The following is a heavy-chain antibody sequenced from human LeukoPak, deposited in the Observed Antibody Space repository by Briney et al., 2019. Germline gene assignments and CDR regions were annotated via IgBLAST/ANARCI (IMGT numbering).Heavy chain of an antibody. CDR1: GGSFSGYY. D-gene: IGHD5-18*01. V-gene: IGHV4-34*01. CDR3: ARGRGGYSYGQVDY. CDR2: INHSGST. J-gene: IGHJ4*02. Sequence: SETLSLTCAVYGGSFSGYYWSWIRQPPGKGLEWIGEINHSGSTNYKPSLKSRVTISVDTSKNQFSLKLSSVTAADTAVYYCARGRGGYSYGQVDYWGQGTLVTVSS.